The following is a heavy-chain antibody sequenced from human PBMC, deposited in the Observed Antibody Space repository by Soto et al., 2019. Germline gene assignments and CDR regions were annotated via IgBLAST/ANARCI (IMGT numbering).Heavy chain of an antibody. J-gene: IGHJ6*02. CDR3: EVHNSAYDRRGGLDV. Sequence: VASLKVSCKASGYAFTGYYIHWVRQAPGQGLEWMGCINPNSGDTKYAQKFQGWVTMTRDTSISTAYMELSRLRSGDTAVYYCEVHNSAYDRRGGLDVWGQGTTVTVSS. CDR2: INPNSGDT. CDR1: GYAFTGYY. V-gene: IGHV1-2*04. D-gene: IGHD5-12*01.